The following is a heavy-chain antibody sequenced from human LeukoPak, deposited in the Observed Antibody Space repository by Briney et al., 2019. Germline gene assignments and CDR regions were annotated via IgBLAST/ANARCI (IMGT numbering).Heavy chain of an antibody. Sequence: ASVKVSCKASGYTFTDYDMHWVRQAPGQGLEWMGGINPNNGGTNYAQKFQGRLTLTRHTSISTAYMELNRLRSDHTAVYYCARERGQQVRFDPWGQGPLVTVSS. CDR2: INPNNGGT. D-gene: IGHD6-13*01. J-gene: IGHJ5*02. CDR1: GYTFTDYD. V-gene: IGHV1-2*02. CDR3: ARERGQQVRFDP.